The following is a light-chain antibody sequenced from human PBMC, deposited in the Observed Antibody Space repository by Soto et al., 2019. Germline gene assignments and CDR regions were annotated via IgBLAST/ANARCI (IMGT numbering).Light chain of an antibody. J-gene: IGKJ1*01. CDR3: QQYSSSPRT. CDR2: DAS. V-gene: IGKV3-20*01. CDR1: QSLRHTNRRSY. Sequence: VLTQSPLSLAVTPGGPASISCRSSQSLRHTNRRSYLAWYQQKPGQAPRLLIYDASSRASGIPDRFSGSGSGTDFTLTISRLEPEDFAVYYCQQYSSSPRTCGQGTKVDIK.